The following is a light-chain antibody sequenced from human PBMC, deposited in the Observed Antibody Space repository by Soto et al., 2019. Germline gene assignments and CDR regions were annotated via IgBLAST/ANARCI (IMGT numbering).Light chain of an antibody. V-gene: IGKV3-20*01. Sequence: EIVLTQSPGTLSLSSGERATLSCRASQSVNSAHFAWYHQKPGQAPRLLIYGASNRATGIPDRFSGSGSGTHFTLTITRLGPEDFAVYYCQQYDRSPYTFGQGTKLEIK. CDR1: QSVNSAH. CDR3: QQYDRSPYT. CDR2: GAS. J-gene: IGKJ2*01.